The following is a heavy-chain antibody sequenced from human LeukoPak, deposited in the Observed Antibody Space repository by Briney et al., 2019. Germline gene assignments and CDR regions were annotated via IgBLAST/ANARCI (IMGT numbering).Heavy chain of an antibody. V-gene: IGHV1-8*01. J-gene: IGHJ4*02. CDR2: MNPNSGNT. CDR3: ARINDYGDSDFDY. D-gene: IGHD4-17*01. Sequence: ASVKVSCKASGYTFTSYDINWVRRATGQGLEWMGWMNPNSGNTGYAQKFQGRVTMTRNTSISTAYMELSSLRSEDTAVYYCARINDYGDSDFDYWGQGTLVTVSS. CDR1: GYTFTSYD.